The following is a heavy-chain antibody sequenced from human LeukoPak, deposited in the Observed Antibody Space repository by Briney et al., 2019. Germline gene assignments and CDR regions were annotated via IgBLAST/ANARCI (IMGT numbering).Heavy chain of an antibody. V-gene: IGHV1-46*01. CDR2: INPSGGST. J-gene: IGHJ6*02. Sequence: ASVKVSCKASGYTFSSYYMHWVRQAPGQGLEWMGIINPSGGSTSYAQKLQGRVTMTTDTSTSTAYMELRSLRSDDTAVYYCARGTYDSSRYGMDVWGQGTTVTVSS. CDR3: ARGTYDSSRYGMDV. D-gene: IGHD3-22*01. CDR1: GYTFSSYY.